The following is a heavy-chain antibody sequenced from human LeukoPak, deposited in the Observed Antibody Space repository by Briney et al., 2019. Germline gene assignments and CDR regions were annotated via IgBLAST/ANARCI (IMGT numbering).Heavy chain of an antibody. CDR1: GYTFTGYY. J-gene: IGHJ4*02. CDR3: ARTWGGGYNYPVDY. Sequence: GASVKVSCKASGYTFTGYYMHWVRQGPGQGLEWMGWINPNSGGTKYAQKFQGRVTMTRDTSISTAYMELSRLRSDDTAVYYCARTWGGGYNYPVDYWGQGTLVTVSS. D-gene: IGHD5-24*01. V-gene: IGHV1-2*02. CDR2: INPNSGGT.